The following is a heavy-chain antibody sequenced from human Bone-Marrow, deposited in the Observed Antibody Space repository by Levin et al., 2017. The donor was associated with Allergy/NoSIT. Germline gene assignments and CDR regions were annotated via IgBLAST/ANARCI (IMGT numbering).Heavy chain of an antibody. CDR1: GFSFNSAW. CDR2: IKSKNDGGTI. Sequence: PGGSLRLSCAASGFSFNSAWMSWVRQGPGKGLQWVGRIKSKNDGGTIDYDAAVEGRFTISRDDSTNSLYLQMSSLKTEDTAVYYCTAMTAKIWGQGTMVTVSS. J-gene: IGHJ3*02. CDR3: TAMTAKI. V-gene: IGHV3-15*01.